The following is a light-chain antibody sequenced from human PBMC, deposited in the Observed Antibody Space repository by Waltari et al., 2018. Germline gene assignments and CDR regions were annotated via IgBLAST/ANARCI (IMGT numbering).Light chain of an antibody. CDR2: AAS. CDR3: QQYNNWPPMYT. CDR1: QSVSSN. J-gene: IGKJ2*01. V-gene: IGKV3-15*01. Sequence: EIVMTQSPATLSVSPGERVTLSCRASQSVSSNLAWYQQKPGQAPRGLIYAASTRATGIPARLSGGGSGTEFTLTISSLQSEDFAVYYCQQYNNWPPMYTFGQGTKLEIK.